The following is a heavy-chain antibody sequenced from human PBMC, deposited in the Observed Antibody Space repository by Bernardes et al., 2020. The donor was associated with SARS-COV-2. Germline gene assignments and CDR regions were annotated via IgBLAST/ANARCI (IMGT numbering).Heavy chain of an antibody. V-gene: IGHV5-51*01. D-gene: IGHD5-12*01. CDR3: ARPEIYSGYEN. J-gene: IGHJ4*02. CDR2: IYPGDSDT. CDR1: GYSSTSHW. Sequence: GEALKISCEASGYSSTSHWIAWVRQMPGTGLEWIGTIYPGDSDTRYSPSFEGQVTISADKSISTAYLQWSSLKASDTAIYYCARPEIYSGYENWGQGTLVTVSS.